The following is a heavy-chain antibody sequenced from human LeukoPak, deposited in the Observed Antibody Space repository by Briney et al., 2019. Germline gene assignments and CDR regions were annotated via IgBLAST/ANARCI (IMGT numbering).Heavy chain of an antibody. CDR1: GGSISSSSYY. J-gene: IGHJ4*02. CDR2: IYYSGST. V-gene: IGHV4-39*01. CDR3: ARREGIIASADFFDY. Sequence: PSETLSLTCTVSGGSISSSSYYWGWIRLPPGKGLEWIGTIYYSGSTYYNPSLKSRVTISVDTSKTLFSLKLSSVTAADTAVYYCARREGIIASADFFDYWGQGTLVTVSS. D-gene: IGHD6-13*01.